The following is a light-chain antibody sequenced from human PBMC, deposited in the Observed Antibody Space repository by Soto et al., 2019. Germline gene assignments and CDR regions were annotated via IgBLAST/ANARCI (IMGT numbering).Light chain of an antibody. CDR1: SSDVGGYNY. V-gene: IGLV2-11*01. Sequence: QSVLTQPRSVSGSPGQSVTISCTGTSSDVGGYNYVSWYRQHPGKAPKLMIYDVSKRPSGVPDRFSGSKSGNTASLTIPGLQAEDEADYYCCSYAGSYTLYVFGTGTKVTVL. CDR3: CSYAGSYTLYV. CDR2: DVS. J-gene: IGLJ1*01.